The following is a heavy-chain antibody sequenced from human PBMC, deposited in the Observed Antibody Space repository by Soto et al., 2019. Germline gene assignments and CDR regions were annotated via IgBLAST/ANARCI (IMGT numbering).Heavy chain of an antibody. D-gene: IGHD6-6*01. CDR1: GGSFSGYY. CDR3: VRSGGRAALGNY. J-gene: IGHJ4*02. Sequence: SETLSLTCAVYGGSFSGYYWSWIRQPPGKGLEWIGEINHSGSTNYNPSLKSRVTISVDTSKNQFSLKLSSVTAADTAVYYCVRSGGRAALGNYWGQGTLVTVSS. V-gene: IGHV4-34*01. CDR2: INHSGST.